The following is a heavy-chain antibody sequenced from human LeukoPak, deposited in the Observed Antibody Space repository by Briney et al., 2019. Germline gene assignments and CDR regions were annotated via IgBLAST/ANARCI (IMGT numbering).Heavy chain of an antibody. Sequence: SVKVSCKVSGSSYAINWVRLAPGHGLEWMGAIIPSFGRAKYAQKFQDRVSITSDESTSTVYMELSSLRTDDTAIYYCARAGRFSNYDYYYHMDVWGRGTTVIVSS. J-gene: IGHJ6*03. V-gene: IGHV1-69*13. CDR2: IIPSFGRA. CDR3: ARAGRFSNYDYYYHMDV. CDR1: GSSYA. D-gene: IGHD4-11*01.